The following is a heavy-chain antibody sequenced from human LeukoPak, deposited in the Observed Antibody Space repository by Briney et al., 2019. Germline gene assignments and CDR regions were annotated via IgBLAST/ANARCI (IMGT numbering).Heavy chain of an antibody. CDR2: IIPILGTA. D-gene: IGHD2-2*01. J-gene: IGHJ4*02. V-gene: IGHV1-69*11. Sequence: SVKVSCKASGGTFSTSGINWVRQAPGQGLEWMGRIIPILGTADYAQRFQGRVTISADEYTSSAHLELSSLRYEDTAMYYCARDDTNSPSRFWGQGTLVTVSS. CDR1: GGTFSTSG. CDR3: ARDDTNSPSRF.